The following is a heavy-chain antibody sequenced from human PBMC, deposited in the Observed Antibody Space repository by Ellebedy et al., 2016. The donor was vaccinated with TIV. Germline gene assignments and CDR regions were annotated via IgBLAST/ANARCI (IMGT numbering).Heavy chain of an antibody. CDR1: GGSISSGDYY. D-gene: IGHD3-9*01. Sequence: MPSETLSLTCTVSGGSISSGDYYWSWIRQPPGKGLEWIGYIYYSGSTYYNPSLKSRVTISVDTSKNQFSLKLSSVTAADTAVYYCASDILTGGYYFDYWGQGTLVTVSS. CDR2: IYYSGST. J-gene: IGHJ4*02. CDR3: ASDILTGGYYFDY. V-gene: IGHV4-30-4*01.